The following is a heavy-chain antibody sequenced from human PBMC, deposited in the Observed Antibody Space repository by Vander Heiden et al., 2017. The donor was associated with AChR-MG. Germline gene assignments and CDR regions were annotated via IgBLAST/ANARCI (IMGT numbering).Heavy chain of an antibody. CDR3: ARDDSSGWYEYYFDY. Sequence: EVQLAASGGGLVQPGGSLRLSCAASGFTFSRYCMNGVRQAPGEGLEWDSYMSSSSSTIYYADSVKGGFTISRDNAKNSLYLQMNSLRDEDTAVYYCARDDSSGWYEYYFDYWGQGTLVTVSS. V-gene: IGHV3-48*02. J-gene: IGHJ4*02. CDR1: GFTFSRYC. CDR2: MSSSSSTI. D-gene: IGHD6-19*01.